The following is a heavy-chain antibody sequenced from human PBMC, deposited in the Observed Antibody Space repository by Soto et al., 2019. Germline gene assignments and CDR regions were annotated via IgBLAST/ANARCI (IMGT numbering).Heavy chain of an antibody. V-gene: IGHV3-9*01. J-gene: IGHJ6*02. D-gene: IGHD6-19*01. CDR2: INWNSGSM. Sequence: GGSLRLSCAASGFTFDDYAMHWVRQAPGKGLEWVRGINWNSGSMGNAYSVKGQVTFSRDNDNNSLYLQMNSLRAEDTALYYYAKDIFMEQWLVPGMDVWGQGTTVTVSS. CDR3: AKDIFMEQWLVPGMDV. CDR1: GFTFDDYA.